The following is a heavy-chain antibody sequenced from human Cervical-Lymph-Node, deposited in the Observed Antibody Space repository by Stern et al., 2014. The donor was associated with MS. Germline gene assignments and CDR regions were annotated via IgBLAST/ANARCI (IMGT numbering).Heavy chain of an antibody. CDR1: GYSISSGYY. D-gene: IGHD6-13*01. J-gene: IGHJ5*02. V-gene: IGHV4-38-2*02. Sequence: QVQLVESGPGLVKPSETLSLTCTVSGYSISSGYYWGWIRQPPGKGLEWIGSIYHSGSTYYNPSLKSRVTISVDTPKNKFYLKLSSVTAADTAVYYCAREEQQLVHGNWFDPWGQGTLVTVSS. CDR2: IYHSGST. CDR3: AREEQQLVHGNWFDP.